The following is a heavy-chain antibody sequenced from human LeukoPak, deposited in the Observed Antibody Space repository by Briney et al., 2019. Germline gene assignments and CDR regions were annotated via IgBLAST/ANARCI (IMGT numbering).Heavy chain of an antibody. CDR2: IKEDGSEK. CDR3: ARDKYCSDDNCDGGSKFDY. J-gene: IGHJ4*02. D-gene: IGHD2-15*01. CDR1: GFTFSNYW. Sequence: GGSLRLSCAASGFTFSNYWMSWVRQAPGKGLEWVANIKEDGSEKNYVDSVKGRFTISRDNAKNSLYLQMNSLRAEDTDVYYCARDKYCSDDNCDGGSKFDYWGQGTLVTVSS. V-gene: IGHV3-7*01.